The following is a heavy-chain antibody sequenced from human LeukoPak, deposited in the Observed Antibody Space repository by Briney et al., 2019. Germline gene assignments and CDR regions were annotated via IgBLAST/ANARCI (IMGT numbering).Heavy chain of an antibody. CDR2: ISGGGDST. D-gene: IGHD1-26*01. CDR1: GFTFSKYW. CDR3: AKGREGYSGSYTPFDS. V-gene: IGHV3-23*01. J-gene: IGHJ4*02. Sequence: GGSPRLSCAGSGFTFSKYWMSWVRQAPGKGLECVSTISGGGDSTYYADSVKGRFTISRDKSKNTLYLQMDSLRAEDTAVYYCAKGREGYSGSYTPFDSWGQGTLVTVSS.